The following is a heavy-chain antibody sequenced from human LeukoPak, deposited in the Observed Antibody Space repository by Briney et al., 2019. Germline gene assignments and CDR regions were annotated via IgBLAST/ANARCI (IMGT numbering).Heavy chain of an antibody. CDR1: GGSISSSNW. V-gene: IGHV4-4*02. Sequence: SETLSPTCAVSGGSISSSNWWSWVRQPPGKGLEWIGEIYHSGSTNYNPSLKSRVTISVDKSKNQFSLKLSSVTAADTAVYYCARQFARYSSSWYYFDYWGQGTLVTVSS. D-gene: IGHD6-13*01. CDR3: ARQFARYSSSWYYFDY. J-gene: IGHJ4*02. CDR2: IYHSGST.